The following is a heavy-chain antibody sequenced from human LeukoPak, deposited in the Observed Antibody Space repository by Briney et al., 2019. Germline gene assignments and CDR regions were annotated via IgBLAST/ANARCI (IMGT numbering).Heavy chain of an antibody. CDR1: GYSFSSYW. CDR3: ARQWGDCSSTSCYSAS. V-gene: IGHV5-51*01. CDR2: IYPGDSDT. Sequence: GESLKISCKGSGYSFSSYWIGWVRQMPGKGLEWMGIIYPGDSDTRYSPSFQGQVTISADKSVSTAYLQWSSLKASDTAVYYCARQWGDCSSTSCYSASWGQGTLVTVSS. J-gene: IGHJ5*02. D-gene: IGHD2-2*01.